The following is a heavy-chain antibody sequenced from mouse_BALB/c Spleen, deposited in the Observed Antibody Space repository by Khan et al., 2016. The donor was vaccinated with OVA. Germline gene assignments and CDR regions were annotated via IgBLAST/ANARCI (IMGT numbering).Heavy chain of an antibody. Sequence: QVQLQQSGAELARPGASVKMSCKASGYTFTSHTMHWVKQRPGQGLEWIGYINPRSDYTQYNQKFNDKATLTADISSSTAYTQLSSLTSEDSAVYYCARRTTEYALDYWGQGTSVTVSS. D-gene: IGHD2-14*01. CDR2: INPRSDYT. CDR3: ARRTTEYALDY. V-gene: IGHV1-4*01. J-gene: IGHJ4*01. CDR1: GYTFTSHT.